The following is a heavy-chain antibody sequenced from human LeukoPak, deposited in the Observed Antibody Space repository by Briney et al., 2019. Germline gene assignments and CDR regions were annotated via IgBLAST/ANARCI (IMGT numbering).Heavy chain of an antibody. Sequence: GGSLRLSCAASGFTFSSYAMSWVRQAPGKGLEWVSGISGTGGNTYYADSVKGRLTISRDNSKNTLYVQMNSLRAEDTAVYYCAKPGVFSWGQGTLVTVSS. CDR1: GFTFSSYA. J-gene: IGHJ4*02. CDR2: ISGTGGNT. CDR3: AKPGVFS. D-gene: IGHD2-8*01. V-gene: IGHV3-23*01.